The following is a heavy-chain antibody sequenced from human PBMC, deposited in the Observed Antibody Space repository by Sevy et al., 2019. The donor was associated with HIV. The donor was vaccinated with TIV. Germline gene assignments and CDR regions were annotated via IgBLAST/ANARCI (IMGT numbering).Heavy chain of an antibody. CDR1: GYTFSPYW. CDR2: ILPSDSDT. J-gene: IGHJ4*02. CDR3: ARQGDLDYFDY. V-gene: IGHV5-51*01. Sequence: GESLKISCKGSGYTFSPYWIAWVRQMPGQGLEWMGIILPSDSDTEHGPSFQGQVTISVDKSINTVCLQCSGLKASDSAMYYCARQGDLDYFDYWGQGTLVTVSS. D-gene: IGHD1-26*01.